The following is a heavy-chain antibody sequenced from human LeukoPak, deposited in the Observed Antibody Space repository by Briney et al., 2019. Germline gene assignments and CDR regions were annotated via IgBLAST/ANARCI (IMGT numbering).Heavy chain of an antibody. D-gene: IGHD4-17*01. CDR3: ATGRGYGDYGRGAIDY. V-gene: IGHV3-30*02. Sequence: GGSLRLSCAASGFTFSSYGMHWVRQAPGKGLEWVAFIRYDGSNKYYADSVKGRFTISRDNSKNTLYLQMNSLRAEDTAVYYCATGRGYGDYGRGAIDYWGQGTLVTVSS. J-gene: IGHJ4*02. CDR1: GFTFSSYG. CDR2: IRYDGSNK.